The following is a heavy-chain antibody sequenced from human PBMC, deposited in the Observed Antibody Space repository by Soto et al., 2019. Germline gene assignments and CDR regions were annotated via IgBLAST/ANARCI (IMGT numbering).Heavy chain of an antibody. CDR1: GDSISNTNW. V-gene: IGHV4-4*02. CDR2: IYHSGDT. CDR3: ARVERQQQRDT. J-gene: IGHJ5*02. D-gene: IGHD6-13*01. Sequence: QVQLQESGPGLVKPSGTLSLTCAVSGDSISNTNWWSWVRQPPGKGLEGIGEIYHSGDTNYNPSLKSRVILSVDKSKNQFFLKVNSVTAADTAVYYCARVERQQQRDTWGRGILVTVSS.